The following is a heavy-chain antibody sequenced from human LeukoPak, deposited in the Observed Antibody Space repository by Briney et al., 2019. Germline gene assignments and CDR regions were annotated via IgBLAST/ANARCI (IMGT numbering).Heavy chain of an antibody. Sequence: GGSLRLSCAASGFTFSSYTMNWVRQAPGKGLEWVSSISSRSSYIYYADSVKGRFTISRDNAKDSLYLQMNSLRAEDTAVYYCARGQGTYSWNYDDYWGQGTLVTVSS. CDR3: ARGQGTYSWNYDDY. CDR1: GFTFSSYT. V-gene: IGHV3-21*01. D-gene: IGHD1-7*01. J-gene: IGHJ4*02. CDR2: ISSRSSYI.